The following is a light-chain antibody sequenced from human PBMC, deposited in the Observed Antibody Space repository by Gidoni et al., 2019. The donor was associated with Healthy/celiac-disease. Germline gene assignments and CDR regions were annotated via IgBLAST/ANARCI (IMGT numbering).Light chain of an antibody. J-gene: IGKJ2*01. CDR3: QQRSNWPENT. CDR1: QSVSSY. Sequence: EIVLTQSPATLSLSPGERATLSCRASQSVSSYLAWYQQKPGQAPRLLIYDASNRATGIPARFSGSGSGTDFTLTISSLEPEDFAVYYCQQRSNWPENTFXXXTKLEIK. V-gene: IGKV3-11*01. CDR2: DAS.